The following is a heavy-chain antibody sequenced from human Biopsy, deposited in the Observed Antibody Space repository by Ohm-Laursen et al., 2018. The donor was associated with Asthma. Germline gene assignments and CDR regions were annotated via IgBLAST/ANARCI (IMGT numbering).Heavy chain of an antibody. J-gene: IGHJ3*01. V-gene: IGHV3-30*03. CDR3: ARGQEDRGSHALES. D-gene: IGHD1-1*01. CDR2: VSSEWHST. CDR1: GFVFSQAR. Sequence: SLRPSCTASGFVFSQARMHWVRQAPGKGLEWVAAVSSEWHSTSYDDSVKGRFTISRDNSKSRLFLQMDSLRVADSAVYYCARGQEDRGSHALESWGQGEKVAVSS.